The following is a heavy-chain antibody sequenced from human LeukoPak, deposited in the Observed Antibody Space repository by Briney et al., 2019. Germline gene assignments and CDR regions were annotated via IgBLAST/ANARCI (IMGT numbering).Heavy chain of an antibody. CDR1: GGSFSGYY. CDR2: INHSGST. D-gene: IGHD5-18*01. Sequence: SETLSLTCAVYGGSFSGYYWSWIRQPPGKGLEWIGEINHSGSTNYNPSLESRVTISVDTSKNQFSLKLNSVTAADTAVYYCARGPSGYSYGRLYYYYGMDVWGQGTTVTVSS. J-gene: IGHJ6*02. CDR3: ARGPSGYSYGRLYYYYGMDV. V-gene: IGHV4-34*01.